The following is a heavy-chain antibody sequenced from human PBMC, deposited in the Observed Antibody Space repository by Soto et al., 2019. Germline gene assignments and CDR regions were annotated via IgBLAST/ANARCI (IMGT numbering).Heavy chain of an antibody. CDR2: IKTKAQGETK. CDR1: DFIFTDAW. D-gene: IGHD6-6*01. V-gene: IGHV3-15*07. Sequence: EVQLVESGGGLVQPGGSLRLSCATSDFIFTDAWMNWVRQAPGKGLEWVGRIKTKAQGETKDYAAPVKGRFTISRDDSRNTLHLQMTSLITEDTALYYCTTASSEGYWGQGVLVTVSS. J-gene: IGHJ4*02. CDR3: TTASSEGY.